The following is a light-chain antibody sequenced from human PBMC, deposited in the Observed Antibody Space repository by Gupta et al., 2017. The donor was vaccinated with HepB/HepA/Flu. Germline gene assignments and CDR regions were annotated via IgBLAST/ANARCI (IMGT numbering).Light chain of an antibody. CDR2: AAS. CDR3: QQSDSTRWT. V-gene: IGKV1-39*01. CDR1: QSISSY. Sequence: DIQMTQSPSSLFASVGDRVTITCRASQSISSYLNWYQQKPGKAPKLLIYAASSLQSGVPSRFSGSGSGTDFTLTISSLQPEDFATYYCQQSDSTRWTFGQGTKVEIK. J-gene: IGKJ1*01.